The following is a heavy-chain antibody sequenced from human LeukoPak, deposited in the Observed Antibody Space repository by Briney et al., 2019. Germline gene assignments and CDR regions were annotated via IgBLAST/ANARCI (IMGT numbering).Heavy chain of an antibody. Sequence: GGSLRLSCAASGFTFSSYGMHWVRQAPGKGLEWVAVIRYDGSNRYYADSVKGRFTISRDNSKNTLYLQMNSLRAEDTAVYYCARDQKRYFDWFRPDILYYYGMDVWGQGTTVTVSS. CDR1: GFTFSSYG. J-gene: IGHJ6*02. V-gene: IGHV3-33*01. CDR3: ARDQKRYFDWFRPDILYYYGMDV. D-gene: IGHD3-9*01. CDR2: IRYDGSNR.